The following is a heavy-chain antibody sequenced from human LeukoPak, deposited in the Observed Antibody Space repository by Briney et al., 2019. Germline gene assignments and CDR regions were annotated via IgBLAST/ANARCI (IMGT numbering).Heavy chain of an antibody. CDR1: GYTFTGYY. CDR3: SRGGVVVVVPAAIDY. Sequence: GASVKVSCKASGYTFTGYYMHWVRQAPGQGLEWMGLINPNSGGTNYAHKFQGRVSITSGTSNSTNYMELSRLRSGDTDGSYCSRGGVVVVVPAAIDYWGQGTLVTVSS. J-gene: IGHJ4*02. CDR2: INPNSGGT. D-gene: IGHD2-2*01. V-gene: IGHV1-2*02.